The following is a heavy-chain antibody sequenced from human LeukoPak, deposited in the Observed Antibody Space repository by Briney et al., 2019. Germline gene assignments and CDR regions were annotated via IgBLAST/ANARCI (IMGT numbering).Heavy chain of an antibody. CDR3: AKHPASDSSYLDY. CDR1: GFTFSSYA. CDR2: ISGSGGST. V-gene: IGHV3-23*01. D-gene: IGHD6-6*01. Sequence: GGSLRLSCAASGFTFSSYAMSWVRQAPGKGLEWVSAISGSGGSTYYADSVKGRSTISRDNSKNTLYLQMNSLRAEDTAVYYCAKHPASDSSYLDYWGQGTLVAVSS. J-gene: IGHJ4*02.